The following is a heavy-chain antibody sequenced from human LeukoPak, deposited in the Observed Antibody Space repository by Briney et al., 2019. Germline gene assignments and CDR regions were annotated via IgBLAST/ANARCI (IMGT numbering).Heavy chain of an antibody. J-gene: IGHJ4*02. V-gene: IGHV4-34*01. CDR2: INHSGYT. CDR3: ARESARYYFDY. Sequence: PSGTLSLTCAVYGGSFSGYYWSWIRQPPGKGLEWIGEINHSGYTNYNPSLKSRVTISVDTSKNQFSLKLSSVTAADTAVYYCARESARYYFDYWGQGTLVTVSS. CDR1: GGSFSGYY.